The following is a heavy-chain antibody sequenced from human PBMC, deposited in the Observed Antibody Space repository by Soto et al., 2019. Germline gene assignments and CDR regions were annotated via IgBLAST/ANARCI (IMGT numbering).Heavy chain of an antibody. CDR2: IYYSGST. CDR1: GGSISSYY. D-gene: IGHD3-22*01. V-gene: IGHV4-59*01. CDR3: ARTYYYDSSGPGDFDL. Sequence: PSETLSLTCTVSGGSISSYYWSWIRQPPGKGLEWIGYIYYSGSTNYNPSLKSRVTISVDTSKNQFSLKLSSVTAADTAVYYCARTYYYDSSGPGDFDLWGRGTLVTASS. J-gene: IGHJ2*01.